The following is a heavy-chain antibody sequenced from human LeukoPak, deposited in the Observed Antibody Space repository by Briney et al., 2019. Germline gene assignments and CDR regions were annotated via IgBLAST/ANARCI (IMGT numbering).Heavy chain of an antibody. J-gene: IGHJ4*02. CDR3: AADGNWNLVFDY. CDR2: IRYGGNDE. CDR1: GFTFSSNG. D-gene: IGHD1-7*01. Sequence: GGSLRLSCAASGFTFSSNGMHWFRQAPGKGLEWVAFIRYGGNDERYADSVKGRFTISRDNSKNTLYLQMNSLRSEDTAVYYCAADGNWNLVFDYWGQGTLVTVSS. V-gene: IGHV3-30*02.